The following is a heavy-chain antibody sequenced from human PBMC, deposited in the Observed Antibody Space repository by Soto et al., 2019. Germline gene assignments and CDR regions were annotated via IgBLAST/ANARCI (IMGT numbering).Heavy chain of an antibody. CDR3: AKGGYCSSTSCYDAFDI. CDR1: GFTFISYA. J-gene: IGHJ3*02. V-gene: IGHV3-23*01. Sequence: RGSLRLSCAASGFTFISYAIIFGRHSPWKWLEWVSAISGSGGSTYYADSVKGRFTISRDNSKNTLYLQMNSLRAEDTAVYYCAKGGYCSSTSCYDAFDIWGQGTMVTVSS. D-gene: IGHD2-2*01. CDR2: ISGSGGST.